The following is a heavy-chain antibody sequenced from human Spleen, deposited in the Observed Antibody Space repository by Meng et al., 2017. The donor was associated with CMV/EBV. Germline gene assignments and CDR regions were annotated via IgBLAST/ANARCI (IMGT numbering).Heavy chain of an antibody. CDR1: GFSLSTSGMC. V-gene: IGHV2-70*12. CDR3: AHRLDSSGYDDAFDI. CDR2: IDWDDDK. D-gene: IGHD3-22*01. Sequence: SGPTLVKPTQTLTLTCTFSGFSLSTSGMCVSWVRQPPGKALEWLALIDWDDDKYYNTSLKTRLTISKDTSKNQVVLTMTNMDPVDTATYYCAHRLDSSGYDDAFDIWGQGTMVTVSS. J-gene: IGHJ3*02.